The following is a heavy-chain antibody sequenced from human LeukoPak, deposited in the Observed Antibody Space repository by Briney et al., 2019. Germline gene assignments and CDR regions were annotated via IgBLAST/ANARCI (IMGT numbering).Heavy chain of an antibody. V-gene: IGHV4-34*01. CDR2: INHSGST. CDR3: ARVPFGH. CDR1: GGSISSYY. J-gene: IGHJ4*02. Sequence: PSETLSLTCTVSGGSISSYYWSWIRQPPGKGLEWIGEINHSGSTNYNPSLKSRVTISVDTSKNQFSLKLSSVTAADTAVYYCARVPFGHWGQGTLVTVSS.